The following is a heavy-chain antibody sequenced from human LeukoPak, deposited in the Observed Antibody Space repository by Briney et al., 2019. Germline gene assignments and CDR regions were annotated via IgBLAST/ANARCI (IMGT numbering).Heavy chain of an antibody. V-gene: IGHV3-23*01. CDR3: AKAGYYDSSGYSI. CDR1: GFTFSSYA. J-gene: IGHJ4*02. Sequence: GGSLRLSCAASGFTFSSYAMGWVRQAPGKGLEWVSAISGSGGSTYYADSVKGRFTISRDNSKNTLYLQMNSLRAEDTAVYYCAKAGYYDSSGYSIWGQGTLVTVSS. CDR2: ISGSGGST. D-gene: IGHD3-22*01.